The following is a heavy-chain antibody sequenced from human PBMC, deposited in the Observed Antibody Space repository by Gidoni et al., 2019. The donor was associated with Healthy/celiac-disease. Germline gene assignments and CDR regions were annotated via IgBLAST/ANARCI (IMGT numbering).Heavy chain of an antibody. J-gene: IGHJ6*02. V-gene: IGHV4-59*01. D-gene: IGHD2-15*01. Sequence: QVQLQESGPGLVQTSETLSLTSPVSGGSLITSSRNCIRQPPGKGLEWIGSIYYSGSTNYNPSLKSRVTISVDTSKTQFSLKLSSVTAADTAVYYCARVHCSGGSCYPRDYYYYGMDVWGQGTTVTVSS. CDR3: ARVHCSGGSCYPRDYYYYGMDV. CDR2: IYYSGST. CDR1: GGSLITSS.